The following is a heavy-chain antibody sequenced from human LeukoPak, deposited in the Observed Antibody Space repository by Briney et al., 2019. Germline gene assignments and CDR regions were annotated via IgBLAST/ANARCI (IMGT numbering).Heavy chain of an antibody. CDR1: GGSFSSYA. CDR2: IVPIFGIA. Sequence: SVKVSCKASGGSFSSYAITWVRQAPGQGLEWMGRIVPIFGIANYARNFQGSVTLTADKSTSTAHMEMSSLRSEDTAVYYCATDSLGIAAAGTDYYFALDVWGQGTTVTVSS. V-gene: IGHV1-69*04. J-gene: IGHJ6*02. D-gene: IGHD6-13*01. CDR3: ATDSLGIAAAGTDYYFALDV.